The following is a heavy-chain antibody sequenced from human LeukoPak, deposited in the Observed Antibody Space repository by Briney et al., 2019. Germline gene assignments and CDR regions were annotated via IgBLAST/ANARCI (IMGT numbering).Heavy chain of an antibody. CDR3: ARGPPDTGDFDY. CDR1: GYTFTSYD. J-gene: IGHJ4*02. Sequence: GASVKVSCKASGYTFTSYDFNWVRQATGQGLEWMGWMSPESGDTGYAQKFQGRVTMTRDTSTSTAYMELSSLRSEDTAVYYCARGPPDTGDFDYWGQGTPVTVSS. V-gene: IGHV1-8*01. D-gene: IGHD7-27*01. CDR2: MSPESGDT.